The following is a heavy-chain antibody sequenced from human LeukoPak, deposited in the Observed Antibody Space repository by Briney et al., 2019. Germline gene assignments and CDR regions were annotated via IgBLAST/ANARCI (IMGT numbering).Heavy chain of an antibody. CDR2: IKQDGSEK. V-gene: IGHV3-7*01. CDR3: ARAPGWELLFSDY. D-gene: IGHD1-26*01. CDR1: GFTFSSYW. J-gene: IGHJ4*02. Sequence: GGSLRLSCAASGFTFSSYWMSWVRQAPGEGLEWVANIKQDGSEKYYVDSVKGRFTISRDNAKNSLYLQMNSLRAEDTAVYYCARAPGWELLFSDYWGQGTLVTVSS.